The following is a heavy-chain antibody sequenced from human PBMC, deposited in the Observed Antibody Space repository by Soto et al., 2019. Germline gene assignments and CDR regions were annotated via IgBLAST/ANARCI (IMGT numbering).Heavy chain of an antibody. CDR3: AKGPAVPAALRADYYYYMDV. Sequence: GGSLRLSCAASGFTFSSYAMSWVRQAPGKGLEWVSAISGSGGSTYYADSVKGRFTISRDNSKNTLYLQMNSLRAEDTAVYYWAKGPAVPAALRADYYYYMDVWGKGTTVTVSS. CDR1: GFTFSSYA. CDR2: ISGSGGST. V-gene: IGHV3-23*01. D-gene: IGHD2-2*01. J-gene: IGHJ6*03.